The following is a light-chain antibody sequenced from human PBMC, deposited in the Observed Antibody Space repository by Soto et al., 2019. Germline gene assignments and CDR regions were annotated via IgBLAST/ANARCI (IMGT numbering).Light chain of an antibody. CDR2: GAS. CDR3: HQRSSWPQT. Sequence: EIVLTQSPATLSLSPGEGATLSCRASQSVSTYLAWYQQKPGQAPRLLIYGASNMATGIPARFSGSGSGTDFTLTISSLEPEDFAVYYCHQRSSWPQTFGQGTKLEIK. CDR1: QSVSTY. V-gene: IGKV3-11*01. J-gene: IGKJ2*01.